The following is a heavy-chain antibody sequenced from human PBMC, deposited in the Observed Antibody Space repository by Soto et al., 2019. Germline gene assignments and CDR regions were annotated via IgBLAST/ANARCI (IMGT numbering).Heavy chain of an antibody. J-gene: IGHJ3*02. CDR1: GFTFSSFG. CDR3: AKDVRYYDDSSGYYNYGDDAFDI. D-gene: IGHD3-22*01. Sequence: QVQLVESGGGVVQPGRSLRLSCAASGFTFSSFGMHWVRQAPGKGLDWVAVISYDGSNKYYADSVKGRFTISRDNSKNSLYLQMNSLRAEDSAVYYCAKDVRYYDDSSGYYNYGDDAFDIWGQGTMVTVSS. CDR2: ISYDGSNK. V-gene: IGHV3-30*18.